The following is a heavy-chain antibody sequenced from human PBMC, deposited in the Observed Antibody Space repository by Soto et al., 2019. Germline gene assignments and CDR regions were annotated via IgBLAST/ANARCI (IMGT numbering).Heavy chain of an antibody. V-gene: IGHV4-61*01. CDR2: IDYSGST. D-gene: IGHD6-19*01. CDR3: ARGRAAVAGPRYYFDY. CDR1: VGSVSSGSYY. J-gene: IGHJ4*02. Sequence: QVQLQESGPGLVKPSETLSLTCTVSVGSVSSGSYYWSWIRQPPGKGLEWIGYIDYSGSTNYNPSLMSRVTISVDTSKNQFSLKRSSVTAADTAVYYCARGRAAVAGPRYYFDYWGQGTLVTVSS.